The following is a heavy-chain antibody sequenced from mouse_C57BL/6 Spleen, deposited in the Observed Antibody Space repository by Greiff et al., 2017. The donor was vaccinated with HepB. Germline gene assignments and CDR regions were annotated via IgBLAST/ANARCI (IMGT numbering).Heavy chain of an antibody. CDR1: GYTFTSYW. D-gene: IGHD1-1*01. J-gene: IGHJ3*01. Sequence: QVQLQQSGAELVKPGASVKVSCKASGYTFTSYWMHWVKQRPAPGLEWIGRIHPSDSATNYNQKFKGKATLTVDKSSSTAYMQLSSLTSEDSAVYYCARGEFYVAYWGQGTLVTVSA. CDR3: ARGEFYVAY. V-gene: IGHV1-74*01. CDR2: IHPSDSAT.